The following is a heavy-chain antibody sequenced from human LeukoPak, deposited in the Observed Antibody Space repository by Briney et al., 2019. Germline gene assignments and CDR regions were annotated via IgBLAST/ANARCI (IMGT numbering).Heavy chain of an antibody. CDR2: ISGSGGST. J-gene: IGHJ4*02. D-gene: IGHD6-13*01. Sequence: GGSLRLSCAASGFTFSSYAMSWVRQAPGKGLEWVSAISGSGGSTYYADSVKGRFTISRDNAKNSLYLQMNSLRAEDTAVYYCARDPPKGRYSSSSHWGQGTLVTVSS. V-gene: IGHV3-23*01. CDR3: ARDPPKGRYSSSSH. CDR1: GFTFSSYA.